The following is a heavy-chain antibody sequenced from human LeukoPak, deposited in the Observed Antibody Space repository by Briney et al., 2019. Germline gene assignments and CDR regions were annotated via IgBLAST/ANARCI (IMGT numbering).Heavy chain of an antibody. CDR3: AKTSDQLLYSKFDF. V-gene: IGHV3-30*02. CDR2: IRYDGSNK. J-gene: IGHJ4*02. Sequence: PGGSLRLSCAASGFTFSSYGMHWVRQAPGKGLEWVAFIRYDGSNKYYADSVQGRFSISRDNSKNTLFLQMNSLRADDTAVYYCAKTSDQLLYSKFDFWGQGTLVTVSS. D-gene: IGHD2-2*02. CDR1: GFTFSSYG.